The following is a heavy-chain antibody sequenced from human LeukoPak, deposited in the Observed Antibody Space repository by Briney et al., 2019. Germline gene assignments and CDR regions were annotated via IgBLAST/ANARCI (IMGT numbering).Heavy chain of an antibody. D-gene: IGHD3-22*01. J-gene: IGHJ4*02. Sequence: PSETLSLTCTVSGGSISSYFWTWIRPPAGKGLEWIGRIYTSGSTNYNPSPKSRVTMSVDTSKNQFSLKLSSVTAADTAVYYCARAGDSSGYEYYFDYWGQGTLVTVSS. V-gene: IGHV4-4*07. CDR3: ARAGDSSGYEYYFDY. CDR2: IYTSGST. CDR1: GGSISSYF.